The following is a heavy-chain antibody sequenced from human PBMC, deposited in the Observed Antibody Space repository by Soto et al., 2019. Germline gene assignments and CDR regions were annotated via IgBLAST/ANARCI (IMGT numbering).Heavy chain of an antibody. D-gene: IGHD2-2*01. CDR1: GGSISSGDYY. CDR3: ARVTVVPAARLYYFDY. Sequence: QVQLQESCPGLVKPSQTLSLTCTVSGGSISSGDYYWSWIRQPPGKGLEWIGYIFYSGSTYYNPSLKSRVTISLDTSKNQFSLKLTSVTAADTAVYYCARVTVVPAARLYYFDYWGQGTLVTVSS. J-gene: IGHJ4*02. CDR2: IFYSGST. V-gene: IGHV4-30-4*01.